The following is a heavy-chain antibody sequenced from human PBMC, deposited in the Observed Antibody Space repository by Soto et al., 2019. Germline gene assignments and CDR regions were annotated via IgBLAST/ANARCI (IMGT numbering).Heavy chain of an antibody. CDR2: IWYDGSNK. CDR3: ARDSYASGSYPSDY. Sequence: QVQLVESGGGVVQPGRSLRLSCAASGFTFSSYGMHWVRQAPGKGLEWVAVIWYDGSNKYYVDSVKGRFTISRDNSKNTLYLQMNSLRAEDTAMYYCARDSYASGSYPSDYWGQGTLVTVSS. J-gene: IGHJ4*02. V-gene: IGHV3-33*01. D-gene: IGHD3-10*01. CDR1: GFTFSSYG.